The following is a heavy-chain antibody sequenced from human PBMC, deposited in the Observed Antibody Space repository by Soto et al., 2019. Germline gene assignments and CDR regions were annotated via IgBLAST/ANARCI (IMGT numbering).Heavy chain of an antibody. CDR2: ISTGSHYK. J-gene: IGHJ4*02. Sequence: GGSLRLSCAASGFTFSSYNMNWVRQAPGKGLEWVSSISTGSHYKYYADSVRGRFTISRDNAKDSLYLQMNSLRAEDTAVYYCARSFSNSSLPYFDYWGRGTLVTVSS. D-gene: IGHD6-6*01. CDR1: GFTFSSYN. V-gene: IGHV3-21*01. CDR3: ARSFSNSSLPYFDY.